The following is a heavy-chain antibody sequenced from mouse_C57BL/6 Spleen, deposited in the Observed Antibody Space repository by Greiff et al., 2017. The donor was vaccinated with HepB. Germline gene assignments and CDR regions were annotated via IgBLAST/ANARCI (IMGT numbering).Heavy chain of an antibody. J-gene: IGHJ3*01. D-gene: IGHD1-1*01. Sequence: EVKLVESGAELVRPGASVKLSCTASGFNIKDDYMHWVKQRPEQGLEWIGWIDPENGDTEYASKFQGKATITADTSSNTAYLQLCSLTSEDTAVYYCSPDGSSPWFAYWGQGTLVTVSA. V-gene: IGHV14-4*01. CDR2: IDPENGDT. CDR1: GFNIKDDY. CDR3: SPDGSSPWFAY.